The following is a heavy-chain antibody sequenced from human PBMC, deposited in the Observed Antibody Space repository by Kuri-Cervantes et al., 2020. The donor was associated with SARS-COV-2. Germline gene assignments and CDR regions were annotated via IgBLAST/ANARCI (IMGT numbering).Heavy chain of an antibody. D-gene: IGHD5-18*01. Sequence: SVKVSCKASGGTFSSYAISWVRQAPGQGLEWMGGIIPIFGTANYAQKFQGRVTITVDESTSTAYMELSSLRSEDTAVYYCARDVGFGYSYGHSYGMDVWGQGTTVTVSS. J-gene: IGHJ6*02. CDR2: IIPIFGTA. V-gene: IGHV1-69*13. CDR3: ARDVGFGYSYGHSYGMDV. CDR1: GGTFSSYA.